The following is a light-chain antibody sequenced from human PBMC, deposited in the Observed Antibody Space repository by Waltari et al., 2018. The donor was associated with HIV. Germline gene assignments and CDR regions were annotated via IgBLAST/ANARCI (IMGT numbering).Light chain of an antibody. CDR3: QQYIEWPLT. J-gene: IGKJ1*01. Sequence: EIVMTQSPVTLSVSPGQRATLSCRASQSISGNIAWYQQKPGQAPRLLIFAATTRATNVPARCSCSGCGTEFTLASSDLQSEDFAIYHCQQYIEWPLTFGQGTKVEVK. CDR2: AAT. CDR1: QSISGN. V-gene: IGKV3-15*01.